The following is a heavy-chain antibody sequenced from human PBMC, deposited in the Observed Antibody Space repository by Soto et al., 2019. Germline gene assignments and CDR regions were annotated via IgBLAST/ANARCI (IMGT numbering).Heavy chain of an antibody. J-gene: IGHJ4*02. D-gene: IGHD2-15*01. V-gene: IGHV2-70*11. CDR3: ARMHRYGGRGADFDY. Sequence: VNPTHTLTLTCVFSGFSLSINGMCVSWIRQPPGKALEWLARIDWDDDKYYNTSLRTRLSISRDTSKNQVVLTMTNMDHVDTGTYYCARMHRYGGRGADFDYWGQGTRVTVSS. CDR1: GFSLSINGMC. CDR2: IDWDDDK.